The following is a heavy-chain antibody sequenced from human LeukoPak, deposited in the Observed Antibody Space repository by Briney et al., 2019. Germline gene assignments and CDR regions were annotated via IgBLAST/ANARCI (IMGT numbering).Heavy chain of an antibody. D-gene: IGHD3-22*01. CDR2: IHHSEST. J-gene: IGHJ4*02. Sequence: PSETLSLTCAVSGDSISSNYWWTWVRQPPGKGLEWIGEIHHSESTNFNPSLKSRVTISVDKSKNHFSLSLTSVSAADTAVYYCARGIPGYFGTSGYYYEYWGQGILVTVSS. CDR1: GDSISSNYW. CDR3: ARGIPGYFGTSGYYYEY. V-gene: IGHV4-4*02.